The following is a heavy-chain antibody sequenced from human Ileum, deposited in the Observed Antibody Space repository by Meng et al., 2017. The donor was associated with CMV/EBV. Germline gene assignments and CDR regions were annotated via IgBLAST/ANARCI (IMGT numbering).Heavy chain of an antibody. J-gene: IGHJ4*02. V-gene: IGHV3-30-3*01. D-gene: IGHD3-22*01. CDR1: GFSFSSYA. CDR2: ISHDGNNK. Sequence: GGSLRLSCAASGFSFSSYAMHWVRQAPGKGLEWAALISHDGNNKYYADSVKGRFTISRDNSKNTLFLQMNSLRAEDTAVYYCATEGITMIVVVPDYFDYWGQGTLVTVSS. CDR3: ATEGITMIVVVPDYFDY.